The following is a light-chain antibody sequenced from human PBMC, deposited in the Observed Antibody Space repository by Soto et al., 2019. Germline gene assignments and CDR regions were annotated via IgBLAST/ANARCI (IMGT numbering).Light chain of an antibody. Sequence: DIVLTQSPGTLSLSPGERATLSCRASQSVRDNYLAWYQQKPGQAPRFLIYDASTRATGIPDRFSGSGSGTDFTLTISRLEPEDFAVYYCQQYGRSPWTFGQGTKV. CDR3: QQYGRSPWT. CDR1: QSVRDNY. CDR2: DAS. J-gene: IGKJ1*01. V-gene: IGKV3-20*01.